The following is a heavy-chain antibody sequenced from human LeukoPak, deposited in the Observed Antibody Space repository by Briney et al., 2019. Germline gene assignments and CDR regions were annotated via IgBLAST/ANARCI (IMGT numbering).Heavy chain of an antibody. CDR3: ARLIVYSGSYYFDY. CDR1: GYSFTSYW. J-gene: IGHJ4*02. CDR2: IYPGDSDT. D-gene: IGHD1-26*01. Sequence: GESLEISCKGSGYSFTSYWIGWVRQMPGKDLEWMGIIYPGDSDTRYSPSFQGQVTISADKSISTAYLQWSSLKASDTAMYYCARLIVYSGSYYFDYWGQGTLVTVSS. V-gene: IGHV5-51*01.